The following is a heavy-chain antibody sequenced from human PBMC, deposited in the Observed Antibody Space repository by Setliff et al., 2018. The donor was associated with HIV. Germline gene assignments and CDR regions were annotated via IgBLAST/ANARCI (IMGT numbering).Heavy chain of an antibody. Sequence: QPGGSLRLSCAASGFTFSRYEMNWVRQAPGKGLEWVSYISSSGGTIYYADSVKGRFTISRDNAKNSLYLQMNSLRAEDTAVYYCARDSSSWYEFYFDCWGQGTLVTVPQ. V-gene: IGHV3-48*03. D-gene: IGHD6-13*01. CDR3: ARDSSSWYEFYFDC. CDR2: ISSSGGTI. J-gene: IGHJ4*02. CDR1: GFTFSRYE.